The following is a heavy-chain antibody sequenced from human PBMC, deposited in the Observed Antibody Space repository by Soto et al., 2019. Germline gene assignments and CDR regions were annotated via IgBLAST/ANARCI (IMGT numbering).Heavy chain of an antibody. Sequence: SETLSLTCAVSGGSLRSATYYWRWIRQHPGKGLEWIGYFYHSGSTYYKPSLRSRVTISLDTSKNQFSLNLRSVTDADTAIYYCAREETGNDALDIWGQGTLVT. J-gene: IGHJ3*02. V-gene: IGHV4-31*11. CDR2: FYHSGST. CDR1: GGSLRSATYY. CDR3: AREETGNDALDI. D-gene: IGHD1-1*01.